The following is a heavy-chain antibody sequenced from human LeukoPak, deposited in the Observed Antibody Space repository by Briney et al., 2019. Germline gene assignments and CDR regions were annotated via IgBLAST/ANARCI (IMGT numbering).Heavy chain of an antibody. J-gene: IGHJ5*02. D-gene: IGHD2-2*01. V-gene: IGHV4-34*01. CDR2: INHSGST. Sequence: PSETLSLTCAVYGGSFSGYYWSWIRQPPGKGLEWIGEINHSGSTNYNPSLKSRVTISVDTSKNQFSLKLSSVTAADTAVYYCARNGYCSSTSCYGGLDPWGQGTLVTVSS. CDR1: GGSFSGYY. CDR3: ARNGYCSSTSCYGGLDP.